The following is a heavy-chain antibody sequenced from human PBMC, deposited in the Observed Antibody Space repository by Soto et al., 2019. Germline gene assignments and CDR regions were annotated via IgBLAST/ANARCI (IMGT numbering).Heavy chain of an antibody. CDR1: GGTFSSYS. CDR2: IIPIFGTA. D-gene: IGHD1-26*01. CDR3: ARDLGRRTVLVGPRDY. V-gene: IGHV1-69*13. Sequence: RASVKVSSKASGGTFSSYSISWVLQAPGEGLEWMGGIIPIFGTANYAQKFQGRVTITADESTSTAYMELSSLRSEDTAVYYCARDLGRRTVLVGPRDYWGQGTLVTVSS. J-gene: IGHJ4*02.